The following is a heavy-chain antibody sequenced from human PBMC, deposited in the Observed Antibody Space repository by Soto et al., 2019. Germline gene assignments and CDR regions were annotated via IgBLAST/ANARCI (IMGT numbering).Heavy chain of an antibody. D-gene: IGHD1-26*01. CDR2: IYSSGST. Sequence: SETLSLTCTVSSGSMTSYYWSWIRQPPGKGLEWIGFIYSSGSTTYNPSLKTRVTISIDTSRNQFSLKLRSVTAADTAVYYCARVDRNVVGPWYYFTYWGQGTLVTVSS. CDR1: SGSMTSYY. J-gene: IGHJ4*02. V-gene: IGHV4-59*01. CDR3: ARVDRNVVGPWYYFTY.